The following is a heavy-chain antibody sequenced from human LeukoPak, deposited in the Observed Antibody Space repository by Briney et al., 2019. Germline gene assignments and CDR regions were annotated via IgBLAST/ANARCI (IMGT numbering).Heavy chain of an antibody. CDR2: IYYSGST. CDR1: GGSISTSSSY. Sequence: SETLSLTCTVFGGSISTSSSYWGWIRQSPGKVLEWIGSIYYSGSTYYNPSLKSRVTISVDTSKNQFSLKLSSVSAADTAVYYCARGLGYGSGSYYLGFDMWGQGTMVTVSS. CDR3: ARGLGYGSGSYYLGFDM. V-gene: IGHV4-39*01. D-gene: IGHD3-10*01. J-gene: IGHJ3*02.